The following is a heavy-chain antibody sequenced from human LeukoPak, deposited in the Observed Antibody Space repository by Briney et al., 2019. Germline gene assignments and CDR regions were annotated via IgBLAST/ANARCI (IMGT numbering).Heavy chain of an antibody. D-gene: IGHD3-10*01. V-gene: IGHV4-30-4*01. CDR3: ARDSKLGMVRGVITDDYYYYGMDV. CDR1: GGSISSNDYY. Sequence: SQTLSLTCTVSGGSISSNDYYWSWIRQPPGKGLEWIGHIYYSGSTYYNPSLESRGSITVDTSKNQFSLKLSSVTAADTAVYYCARDSKLGMVRGVITDDYYYYGMDVWRQGTTVTVSS. CDR2: IYYSGST. J-gene: IGHJ6*02.